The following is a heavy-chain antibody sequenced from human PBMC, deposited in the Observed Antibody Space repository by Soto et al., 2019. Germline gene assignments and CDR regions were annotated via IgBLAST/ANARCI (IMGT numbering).Heavy chain of an antibody. J-gene: IGHJ4*02. CDR1: GGSIDSDDYY. V-gene: IGHV4-30-4*01. CDR3: ARDRGNSPDFSDY. CDR2: IYSSGRT. D-gene: IGHD1-1*01. Sequence: PSETLSLTCTVSGGSIDSDDYYWTWIRQPPGKGLEWIGYIYSSGRTSYNPSLESRLTISIDTSKNQFSLHLNSVSAADTAVYFCARDRGNSPDFSDYWGQGILVSV.